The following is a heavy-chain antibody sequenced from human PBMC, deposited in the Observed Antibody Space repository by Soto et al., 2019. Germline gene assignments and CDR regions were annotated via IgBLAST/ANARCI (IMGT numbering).Heavy chain of an antibody. J-gene: IGHJ5*02. CDR2: IYYSGRT. CDR1: GGSISSYY. D-gene: IGHD2-2*02. V-gene: IGHV4-59*01. CDR3: ARGYCSSTSCYIWDNWFDP. Sequence: SETLSLTCTVSGGSISSYYWSWIRQPPGKGLEWIGYIYYSGRTDYNPSLKSRVTISVDTSKNQFSLKLSSVTAADTAVYYCARGYCSSTSCYIWDNWFDPWGQGTLVTVSS.